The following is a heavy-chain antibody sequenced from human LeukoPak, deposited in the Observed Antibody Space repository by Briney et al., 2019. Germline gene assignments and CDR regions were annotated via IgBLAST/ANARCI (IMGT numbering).Heavy chain of an antibody. CDR3: ASGGYCTNGVCYTHYYYMDV. J-gene: IGHJ6*03. CDR2: IYTSGNT. Sequence: SETLSLTCTVSGGSISSYYWSWIRQPAGKGLEWIGRIYTSGNTNYNPSLKSRVTMSVDTSKNQFSLKLSSVTAADTAVYYCASGGYCTNGVCYTHYYYMDVWGKGTTVTVSS. V-gene: IGHV4-4*07. CDR1: GGSISSYY. D-gene: IGHD2-8*01.